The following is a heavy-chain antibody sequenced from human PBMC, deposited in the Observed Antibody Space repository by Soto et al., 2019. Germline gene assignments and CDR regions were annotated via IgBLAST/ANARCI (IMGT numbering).Heavy chain of an antibody. CDR1: GFTFSSYA. Sequence: PGGSLRLSCAASGFTFSSYAVSWVRQAPGKGLEWVSSISGSGSSTYYADSVKGRFTISRDNSKNTLYLQMNSLRAEDTAVYYCAKYPSRGWPFDYWGQGTLVTVSS. J-gene: IGHJ4*02. V-gene: IGHV3-23*01. D-gene: IGHD6-19*01. CDR2: ISGSGSST. CDR3: AKYPSRGWPFDY.